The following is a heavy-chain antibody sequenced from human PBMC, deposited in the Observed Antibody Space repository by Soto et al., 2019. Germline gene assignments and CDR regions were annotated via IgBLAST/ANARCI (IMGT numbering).Heavy chain of an antibody. CDR3: ARHGAAIWLGY. V-gene: IGHV5-10-1*01. CDR1: GYTFSGHW. J-gene: IGHJ4*02. CDR2: IDPSDSYI. Sequence: PGESLKISCKTSGYTFSGHWISWVRQVPGRGLQWMGNIDPSDSYINYNPAFRGHVTFSVDKSSSTAYLHWSSLRPSDTAIYYCARHGAAIWLGYWGQGTLVTVSS. D-gene: IGHD6-19*01.